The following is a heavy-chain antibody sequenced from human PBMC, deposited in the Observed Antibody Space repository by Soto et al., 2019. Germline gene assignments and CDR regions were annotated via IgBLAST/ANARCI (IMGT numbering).Heavy chain of an antibody. V-gene: IGHV1-69*02. CDR3: ARGPPDSGDWLRLYYFAY. Sequence: SVKVSCKASGGTFSSYTISWVRQAPGQGLEWMGRIIPILGIANYAQKLQGRVTITADKSTSTAYMELSSLRSEDTAVYYCARGPPDSGDWLRLYYFAYWGQGTLVTVSS. J-gene: IGHJ4*02. CDR2: IIPILGIA. D-gene: IGHD4-17*01. CDR1: GGTFSSYT.